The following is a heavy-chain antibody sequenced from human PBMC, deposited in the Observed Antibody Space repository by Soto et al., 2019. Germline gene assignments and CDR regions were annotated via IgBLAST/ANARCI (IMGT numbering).Heavy chain of an antibody. CDR1: GFSLNTGGVG. D-gene: IGHD3-10*01. J-gene: IGHJ6*02. V-gene: IGHV2-5*02. CDR3: VRNWRYYGGDYYYGMDA. Sequence: ITLKESGPTLVKPTQTLTLTCTFSGFSLNTGGVGVGWVRQPRGKAMEWLALIYWDDDERYRPSLRSRLNITKDTINSQVVLTITNMDPEDTATYYCVRNWRYYGGDYYYGMDAWGQGTTVTVSS. CDR2: IYWDDDE.